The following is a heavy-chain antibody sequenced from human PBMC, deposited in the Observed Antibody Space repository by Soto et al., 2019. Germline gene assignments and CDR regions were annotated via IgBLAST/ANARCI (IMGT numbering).Heavy chain of an antibody. CDR1: GGSISGGGDS. CDR3: AIQVAPGVLRYPESYWG. CDR2: IYHSGSK. Sequence: SETLSLTCAVSGGSISGGGDSWSWIRQPPGKGLEWIGYIYHSGSKNYNPSLKSRVTISVDTSKNQFSLKLSSVTAADTAVYYCAIQVAPGVLRYPESYWGWGQGTLVTVSS. V-gene: IGHV4-30-2*01. D-gene: IGHD3-9*01. J-gene: IGHJ4*02.